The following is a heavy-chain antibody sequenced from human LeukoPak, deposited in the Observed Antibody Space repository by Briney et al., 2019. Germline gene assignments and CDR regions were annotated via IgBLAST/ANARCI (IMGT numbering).Heavy chain of an antibody. Sequence: GESLQISCKGSGYSFTNYWIGWVRQMPGKGLEWMGIIYPGDSDTRYSPSFQGQVTISADKSINTGYLQWSSLKASDTAMYYCATLNPRYGDYETYYFDYWGQGTLVTVSS. D-gene: IGHD4-17*01. V-gene: IGHV5-51*01. CDR3: ATLNPRYGDYETYYFDY. CDR2: IYPGDSDT. CDR1: GYSFTNYW. J-gene: IGHJ4*02.